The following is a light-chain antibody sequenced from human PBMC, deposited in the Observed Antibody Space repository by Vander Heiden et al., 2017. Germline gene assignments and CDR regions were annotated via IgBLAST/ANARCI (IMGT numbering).Light chain of an antibody. J-gene: IGLJ2*01. CDR1: TSNIGARFD. Sequence: QSVLTQPPSVSGAPGPRVTISCTGSTSNIGARFDVHWYQQLPGTAPKLLIYGNNNRPSGVPDRFSGSKSGTSASLAITGLQAEDEADYYRQSYDDSLSGSLFGGGTKLTVL. CDR3: QSYDDSLSGSL. CDR2: GNN. V-gene: IGLV1-40*01.